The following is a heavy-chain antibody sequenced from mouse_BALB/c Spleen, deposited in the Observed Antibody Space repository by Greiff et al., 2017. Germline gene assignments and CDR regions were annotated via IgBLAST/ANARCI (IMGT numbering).Heavy chain of an antibody. J-gene: IGHJ3*01. Sequence: VKLMESGAELAKPGASVKMSCKASGYTFTSYWMHWVKQRPGQGLEWIGYINPSTGYTEYNQKFKDKATLTADKSSSTAYMQLSSLTSEDSAVYYCGYGNYVPYWGQGTLVTVSA. V-gene: IGHV1-7*01. CDR3: GYGNYVPY. CDR2: INPSTGYT. D-gene: IGHD2-1*01. CDR1: GYTFTSYW.